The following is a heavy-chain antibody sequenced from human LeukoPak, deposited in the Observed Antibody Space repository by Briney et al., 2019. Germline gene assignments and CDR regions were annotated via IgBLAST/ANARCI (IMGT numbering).Heavy chain of an antibody. Sequence: SETLSLTCTVSGGSISSSNYYWGWIRQPPGKGLEWIGSIYYSGSTYYNPSLKSRVTISADTSKNQFSLKLSSVTAADKAVYYCARVSGSSRNDYWGPGALVTVSS. CDR1: GGSISSSNYY. V-gene: IGHV4-39*01. CDR3: ARVSGSSRNDY. D-gene: IGHD1-26*01. CDR2: IYYSGST. J-gene: IGHJ4*02.